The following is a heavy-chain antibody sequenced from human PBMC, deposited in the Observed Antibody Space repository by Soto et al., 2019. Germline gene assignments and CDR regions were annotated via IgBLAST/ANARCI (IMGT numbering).Heavy chain of an antibody. J-gene: IGHJ5*02. CDR3: TRDLNHDCGP. D-gene: IGHD2-21*01. Sequence: EVQLVESGGGSVQPGGSLRLSCAASGFTFSNYWMTWVRQAPGKGLEGVANIKPDGSEEYYVDSVKGRFTISRDNARNSLYLQMNSLRGEDTAVYYCTRDLNHDCGPWGQGTQVTVSS. CDR2: IKPDGSEE. V-gene: IGHV3-7*04. CDR1: GFTFSNYW.